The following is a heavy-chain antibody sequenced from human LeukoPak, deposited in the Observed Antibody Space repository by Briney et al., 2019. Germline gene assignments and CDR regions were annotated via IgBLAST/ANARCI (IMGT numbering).Heavy chain of an antibody. J-gene: IGHJ4*02. Sequence: SETLSLTCTVSGYSITSGSYWGWIRQPPGEGLEWIGSISNSGDTYYKPSLKSRLTLSMDTLKNQYSLKLSSVTAADTAVYYCARAPGSGWSDWGQGTLVTVSS. V-gene: IGHV4-38-2*02. CDR1: GYSITSGSY. D-gene: IGHD6-19*01. CDR2: ISNSGDT. CDR3: ARAPGSGWSD.